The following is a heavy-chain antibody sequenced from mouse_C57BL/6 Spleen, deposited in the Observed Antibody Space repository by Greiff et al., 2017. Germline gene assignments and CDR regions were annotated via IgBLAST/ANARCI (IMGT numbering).Heavy chain of an antibody. D-gene: IGHD1-1*01. Sequence: EVQLVESGGGLVQPGGSMKLSCVASGFTFSNYWMNWVRQSPEKGLEWVAQIRLKSDNYATHYAESVKGRFTISRDDSKSSVYLQMNNLRAEDTGIYYCTGGITTVVEGDHYFDYWGQGTTLTVSS. CDR2: IRLKSDNYAT. CDR3: TGGITTVVEGDHYFDY. J-gene: IGHJ2*01. CDR1: GFTFSNYW. V-gene: IGHV6-3*01.